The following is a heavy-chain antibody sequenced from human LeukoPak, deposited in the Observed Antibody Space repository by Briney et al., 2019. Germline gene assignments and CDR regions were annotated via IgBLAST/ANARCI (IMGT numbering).Heavy chain of an antibody. CDR3: ARDLQFLEWLFDY. CDR1: GGSISSSSYY. V-gene: IGHV3-7*01. Sequence: ETLSLTCTVSGGSISSSSYYWGWIRQPPGKGLEWVANIKQDGSEKYYVDSVKGRFTISRDNAKNSLYLQMNSLRAEDTAVYYCARDLQFLEWLFDYWGQGTLVTVSS. J-gene: IGHJ4*02. CDR2: IKQDGSEK. D-gene: IGHD3-3*01.